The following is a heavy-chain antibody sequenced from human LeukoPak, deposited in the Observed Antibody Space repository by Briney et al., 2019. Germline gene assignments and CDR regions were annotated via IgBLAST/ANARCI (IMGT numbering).Heavy chain of an antibody. J-gene: IGHJ3*02. CDR2: IIPIFCTA. V-gene: IGHV1-69*01. CDR3: ASTSPVHHAFDI. CDR1: GGTFSSYA. Sequence: SVKVSCKASGGTFSSYAISWVRQAPGQGLEWMGGIIPIFCTANYAQKFQGRVTITADESTSTAYMELSSLRSEDTAVYYCASTSPVHHAFDIWGQGTMVTVSS.